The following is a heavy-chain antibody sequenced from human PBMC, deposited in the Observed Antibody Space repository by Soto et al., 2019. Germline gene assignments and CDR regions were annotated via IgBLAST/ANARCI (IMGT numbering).Heavy chain of an antibody. CDR3: ARGVKEQWLSDAFDI. D-gene: IGHD6-19*01. CDR2: INPNSGGT. V-gene: IGHV1-2*04. J-gene: IGHJ3*02. Sequence: ASVKVSCKASGYTFTGYYMHWVRQAPGQGLEWMGWINPNSGGTNYAQKFQGWVTMTRDTSISTAYMELSRLRSDDTAMYYCARGVKEQWLSDAFDIWGQGTMVTVSS. CDR1: GYTFTGYY.